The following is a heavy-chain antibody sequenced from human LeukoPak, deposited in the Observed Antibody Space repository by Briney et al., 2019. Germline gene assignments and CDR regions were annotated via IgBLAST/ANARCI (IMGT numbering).Heavy chain of an antibody. D-gene: IGHD1-26*01. V-gene: IGHV4-59*08. CDR1: AGSISSHY. CDR2: NSGTGST. Sequence: SDTLSLTCSVSAGSISSHYWSWIRQPPGKELEWIGYNSGTGSTNYNPSLKSRVTFSVDTSKNQFSLKLSSVTAADTAMYYCARHREGDGGSYFRQFDYWGRGTLVTVSS. CDR3: ARHREGDGGSYFRQFDY. J-gene: IGHJ4*02.